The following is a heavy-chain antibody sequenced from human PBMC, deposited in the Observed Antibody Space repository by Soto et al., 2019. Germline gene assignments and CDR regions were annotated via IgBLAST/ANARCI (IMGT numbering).Heavy chain of an antibody. J-gene: IGHJ3*01. V-gene: IGHV3-21*01. D-gene: IGHD2-21*02. CDR2: IIAATTYI. CDR3: ARKNFTADHSGPFDP. Sequence: PGESLRLSCTASDVAFGSHTTAWSRQAPRKGLEWASYIIAATTYILYVDSVRDRFTITRENAKKSQILQMDSLTADDSAVYVCARKNFTADHSGPFDPWGQGTMVTVSS. CDR1: DVAFGSHT.